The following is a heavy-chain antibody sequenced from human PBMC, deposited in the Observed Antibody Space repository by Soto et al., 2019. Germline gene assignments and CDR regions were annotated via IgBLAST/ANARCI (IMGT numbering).Heavy chain of an antibody. D-gene: IGHD1-26*01. Sequence: EVQLAESGGGVVKPGGSLRLSCGASGFTFKNAWMSWVRQPPGKGLEWIGQVKEGGTTDYAAPVKGKFTISRDDSKNTVYLQINSLEIDDTAVYYCATDLPTLGAGELDCWGQGTLLTVSS. CDR1: GFTFKNAW. CDR3: ATDLPTLGAGELDC. V-gene: IGHV3-15*01. CDR2: VKEGGTT. J-gene: IGHJ4*02.